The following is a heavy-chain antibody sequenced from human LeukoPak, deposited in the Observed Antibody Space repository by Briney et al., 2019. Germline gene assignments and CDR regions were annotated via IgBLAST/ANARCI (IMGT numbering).Heavy chain of an antibody. CDR1: GGSFSGYY. J-gene: IGHJ6*02. Sequence: SETLSLTCAVYGGSFSGYYWSWIRQPPGRGLEWIGEINHSGSTNYNPSLKSRVTISVDTSKNQFSLKLSSVTAADTAVYYCARGDSSGYYYYYYYYGMDVWGQGTTVTVSS. CDR3: ARGDSSGYYYYYYYYGMDV. D-gene: IGHD3-22*01. V-gene: IGHV4-34*01. CDR2: INHSGST.